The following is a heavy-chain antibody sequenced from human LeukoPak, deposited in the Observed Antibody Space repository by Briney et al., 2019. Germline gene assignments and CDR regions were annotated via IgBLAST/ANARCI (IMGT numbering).Heavy chain of an antibody. Sequence: GGSLRLSCAASGFTFSTYSMNWVRQAPGKGLEWVSSISSSSSYIHYADSVKGRFTISRDNAKNSLFLQMNSLRAEDTAVYYCAMGTFGDPLALWGQRTLVTVSS. CDR3: AMGTFGDPLAL. CDR2: ISSSSSYI. CDR1: GFTFSTYS. V-gene: IGHV3-21*01. J-gene: IGHJ4*02. D-gene: IGHD3-10*01.